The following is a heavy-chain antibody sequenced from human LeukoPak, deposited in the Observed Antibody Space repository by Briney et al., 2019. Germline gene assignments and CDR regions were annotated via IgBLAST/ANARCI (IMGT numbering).Heavy chain of an antibody. CDR3: ARVGSTSQYNWFDP. J-gene: IGHJ5*02. Sequence: ASVKVSCKASGYTFTSYDISWVRQAPGQGLEWMGWISAYNGNTNYAQKLQGRVTMTTDTSTSTAYMELRSLRSDDTAVYYCARVGSTSQYNWFDPWGQGTLVTVSS. V-gene: IGHV1-18*01. CDR1: GYTFTSYD. CDR2: ISAYNGNT. D-gene: IGHD2-2*01.